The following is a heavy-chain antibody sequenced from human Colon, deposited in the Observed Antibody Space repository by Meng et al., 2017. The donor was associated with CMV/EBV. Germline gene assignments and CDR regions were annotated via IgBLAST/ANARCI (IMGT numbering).Heavy chain of an antibody. J-gene: IGHJ6*02. Sequence: GESLKISCAASGFTLSRYTMHWVRQAPGRGLEWVGFTRSKAYGATTEYAASVKGRFTISRDDSKSIVYLQMNSLKSEDAAVYYCTRGPYYYGMDVWGQGTTVTVSS. CDR3: TRGPYYYGMDV. CDR1: GFTLSRYT. V-gene: IGHV3-49*04. CDR2: TRSKAYGATT.